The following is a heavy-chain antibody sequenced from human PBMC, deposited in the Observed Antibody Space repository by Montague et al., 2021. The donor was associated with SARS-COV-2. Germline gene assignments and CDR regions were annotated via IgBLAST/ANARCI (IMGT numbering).Heavy chain of an antibody. V-gene: IGHV3-33*01. Sequence: SLRLSCAASGFTFSSYGMHWVRPAPGKGLEWVAVIWYDGSNKYYADSVKGRFTISRANSKNTLYLQMNSLRAEDTAVYYCARDLAPYYYDSSGPELVDVWGQGTTVTVSS. D-gene: IGHD3-22*01. CDR2: IWYDGSNK. CDR3: ARDLAPYYYDSSGPELVDV. J-gene: IGHJ6*02. CDR1: GFTFSSYG.